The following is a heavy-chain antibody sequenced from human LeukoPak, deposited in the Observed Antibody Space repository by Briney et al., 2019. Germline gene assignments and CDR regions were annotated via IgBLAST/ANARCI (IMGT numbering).Heavy chain of an antibody. CDR1: GFTFSSYE. D-gene: IGHD6-19*01. CDR3: ARDEPGIAVDVGVY. CDR2: ISSGGRIK. V-gene: IGHV3-48*03. Sequence: GGSLRLSCAASGFTFSSYEMNWARQAPGKGLEWVSYISSGGRIKYYADSVKGRFTISRDNAKNSLYLQMNSLRAEDTAVYYCARDEPGIAVDVGVYWGQGTLVTVSS. J-gene: IGHJ4*02.